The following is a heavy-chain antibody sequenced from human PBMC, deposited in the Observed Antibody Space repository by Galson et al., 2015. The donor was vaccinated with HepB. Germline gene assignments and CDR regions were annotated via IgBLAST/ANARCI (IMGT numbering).Heavy chain of an antibody. CDR1: GFTFSDYY. CDR3: VRGIAARPVY. Sequence: SLRLSCAASGFTFSDYYMSWIRQVPGRGLEWISYITSTGSTKYYADSVKGRFTISRDIAKSSVFLQMNSLRAEDTAVYYCVRGIAARPVYWGQGNLVTVSS. J-gene: IGHJ4*02. D-gene: IGHD6-6*01. V-gene: IGHV3-11*01. CDR2: ITSTGSTK.